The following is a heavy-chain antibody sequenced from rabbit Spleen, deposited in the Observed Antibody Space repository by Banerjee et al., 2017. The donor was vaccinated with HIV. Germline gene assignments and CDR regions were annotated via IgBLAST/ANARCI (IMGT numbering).Heavy chain of an antibody. V-gene: IGHV1S45*01. CDR3: AREDVGGSYTL. CDR2: IDTGSSGTT. D-gene: IGHD1-1*01. CDR1: GFSFSDRDV. Sequence: QQQLEESGGGLVQPEGSLTLTCKASGFSFSDRDVMCWVRQAPGKGLEWIACIDTGSSGTTYYASGAKGRFTISRTSSTTVTLQMTSLTAADTATYFCAREDVGGSYTLWGQGTLVTVS. J-gene: IGHJ3*01.